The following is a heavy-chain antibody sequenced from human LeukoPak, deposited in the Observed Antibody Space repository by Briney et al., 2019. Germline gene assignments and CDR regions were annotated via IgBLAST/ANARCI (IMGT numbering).Heavy chain of an antibody. Sequence: PGRSLRLSCAASGFTFSSYAMHWVRQAPGKGLEWVAVISYDGSNKYYADSVKGRFTISRDNSKNTLYLQMNSLRAEDTAVYYCAKAGSSSWYYEYFQHWGQGTLVTVSS. CDR3: AKAGSSSWYYEYFQH. CDR1: GFTFSSYA. V-gene: IGHV3-30-3*01. CDR2: ISYDGSNK. D-gene: IGHD6-13*01. J-gene: IGHJ1*01.